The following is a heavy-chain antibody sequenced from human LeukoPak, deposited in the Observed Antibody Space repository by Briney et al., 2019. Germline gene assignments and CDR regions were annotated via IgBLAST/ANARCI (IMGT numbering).Heavy chain of an antibody. CDR1: GFTVSNFW. CDR3: ARETWSRGGDAFDI. CDR2: INSDGTST. J-gene: IGHJ3*02. D-gene: IGHD3-10*01. V-gene: IGHV3-74*01. Sequence: GGSLRLSCPASGFTVSNFWMHWVRQAPGQGLVWVSRINSDGTSTNYADSVKGRLTISRDNTKNTLYLQMNSLTVEDTAVYYCARETWSRGGDAFDIWGRGTMVTVSS.